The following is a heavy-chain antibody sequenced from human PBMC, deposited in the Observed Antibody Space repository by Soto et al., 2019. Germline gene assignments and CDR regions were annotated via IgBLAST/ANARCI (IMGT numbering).Heavy chain of an antibody. D-gene: IGHD2-8*02. V-gene: IGHV3-9*01. CDR1: GFSFGDYA. CDR2: ISWKSGSI. J-gene: IGHJ6*02. CDR3: AKSTGGTANGLDV. Sequence: EVQLVESGGDLVQPGRSLRLSCAASGFSFGDYAMHWVRQAPGKGLEWVSGISWKSGSIGYADSVKGRFIISRDNAKNSLYLQMNSLRAEDTALYYCAKSTGGTANGLDVWGQGTTVTVSS.